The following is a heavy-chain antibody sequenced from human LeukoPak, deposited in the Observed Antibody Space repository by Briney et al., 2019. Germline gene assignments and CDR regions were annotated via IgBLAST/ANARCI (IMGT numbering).Heavy chain of an antibody. D-gene: IGHD2-2*01. CDR2: IYPGDSDT. CDR1: GYSFTSYW. V-gene: IGHV5-51*01. CDR3: ARVVPAAWGWFDP. J-gene: IGHJ5*02. Sequence: GESLKISCKGSGYSFTSYWIGWVRQVPGKGLEWMGIIYPGDSDTRYSPSFQGQVTISADKSISTAYLQWSSLKASDTAMYYCARVVPAAWGWFDPWGQGTLVTVSS.